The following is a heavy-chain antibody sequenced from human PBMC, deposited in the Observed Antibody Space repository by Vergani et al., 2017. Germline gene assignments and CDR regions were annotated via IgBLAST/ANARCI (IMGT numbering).Heavy chain of an antibody. V-gene: IGHV1-46*03. Sequence: QVQLVQSGAELKKPGSSVKVSCKASGGTFSSYAIIWVRQAPGQGLEWMGIINPSGGSTSYAQKFQGRVTMTRDTSTSTVYMELSSLRSEDTAVYYCTRGWYYDSIAYWAYWGQGTLVTVSS. CDR3: TRGWYYDSIAYWAY. CDR2: INPSGGST. D-gene: IGHD3-22*01. J-gene: IGHJ4*02. CDR1: GGTFSSYA.